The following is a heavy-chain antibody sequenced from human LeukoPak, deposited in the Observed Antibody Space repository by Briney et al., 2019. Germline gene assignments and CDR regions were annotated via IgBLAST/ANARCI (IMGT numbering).Heavy chain of an antibody. Sequence: GGSLRLSCAVSGFTFSNYGMHWVRQAPGKGLEWLTLIWYDGHTKFYADPVKGRFTVSRDNSKNTLYLQMDNLRDEDTAVYYCAREWGRIAVAGGPGYWGQGTLVTVSS. CDR3: AREWGRIAVAGGPGY. D-gene: IGHD6-19*01. J-gene: IGHJ4*02. V-gene: IGHV3-33*01. CDR2: IWYDGHTK. CDR1: GFTFSNYG.